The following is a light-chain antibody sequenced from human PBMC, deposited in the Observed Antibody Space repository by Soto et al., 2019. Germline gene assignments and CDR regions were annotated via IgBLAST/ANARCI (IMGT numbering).Light chain of an antibody. CDR2: DAS. Sequence: ELVLTQSPATLSLSPGERATLSCRASQSVSSSLAWYQQKPGQAPRLLIYDASNRATGIPARFSGSGSGTDFTLTISSLEPEDFAVYYCQQRGNWWTFGQGTKVDIK. CDR1: QSVSSS. J-gene: IGKJ1*01. V-gene: IGKV3-11*01. CDR3: QQRGNWWT.